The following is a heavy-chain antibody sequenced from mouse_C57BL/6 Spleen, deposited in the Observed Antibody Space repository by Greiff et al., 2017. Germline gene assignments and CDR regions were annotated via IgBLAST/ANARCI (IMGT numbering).Heavy chain of an antibody. CDR3: ARNNYYGSRGYFDY. CDR1: GFTFSDYG. J-gene: IGHJ2*01. Sequence: EVQLVESGGGLVKPGGSLKLSCAASGFTFSDYGMHWVRQAPEKGLEWVAYISSGSSTIYYADTVKGRFTISRDNAKNTLFLQRTSLRSEDTAMYYCARNNYYGSRGYFDYWGQGTTLTVSS. D-gene: IGHD1-1*01. CDR2: ISSGSSTI. V-gene: IGHV5-17*01.